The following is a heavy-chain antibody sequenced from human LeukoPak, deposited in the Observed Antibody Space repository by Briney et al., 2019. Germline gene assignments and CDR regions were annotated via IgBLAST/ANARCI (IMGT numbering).Heavy chain of an antibody. CDR1: GFTFSAYW. Sequence: GGSLRLSCAASGFTFSAYWMHWVRQAPGKGLVWVSRIKTDGSSTMYADSVKGRFTISRDNAKNTLYLQMNSLRAEDTAVYYCAKAYYSSWYYFDYWGQGTLVTVSS. D-gene: IGHD6-13*01. J-gene: IGHJ4*02. CDR2: IKTDGSST. CDR3: AKAYYSSWYYFDY. V-gene: IGHV3-74*03.